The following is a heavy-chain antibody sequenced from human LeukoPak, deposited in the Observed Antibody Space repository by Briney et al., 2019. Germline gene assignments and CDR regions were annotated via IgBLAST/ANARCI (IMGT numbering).Heavy chain of an antibody. CDR1: GFSLRSFA. D-gene: IGHD3-10*01. V-gene: IGHV3-23*01. CDR3: GGAMVRGAAYFDY. J-gene: IGHJ4*02. Sequence: GGSLRLSCAASGFSLRSFAMSWVRQAPGKGLEWVSASSGDGGNTDYANSVKGRFTISRDNSKNTLYLQMNSLRAEDTAVYYCGGAMVRGAAYFDYWGQGTLVTVSS. CDR2: SSGDGGNT.